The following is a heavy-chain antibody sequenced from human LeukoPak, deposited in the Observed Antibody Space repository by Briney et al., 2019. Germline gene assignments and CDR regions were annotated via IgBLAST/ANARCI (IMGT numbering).Heavy chain of an antibody. J-gene: IGHJ4*02. Sequence: GSLRLSCAASGFTFSSYEMNWVRQAPGKGLEWVSYISSSATTIYYADSVKGRFTISRDNAKNSLYLQMNSLRAEDTAVYYCARERYSGYDDFDYWGQGTLVTVSS. CDR2: ISSSATTI. CDR1: GFTFSSYE. D-gene: IGHD5-12*01. V-gene: IGHV3-48*03. CDR3: ARERYSGYDDFDY.